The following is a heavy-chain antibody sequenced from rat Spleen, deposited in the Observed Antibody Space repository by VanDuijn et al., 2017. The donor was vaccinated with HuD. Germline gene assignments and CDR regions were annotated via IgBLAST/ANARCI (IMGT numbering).Heavy chain of an antibody. J-gene: IGHJ1*01. CDR1: GFTFSDYY. D-gene: IGHD1-11*01. V-gene: IGHV5-20*01. CDR3: KTVSYGGFWYFDF. CDR2: ISFDGGST. Sequence: EVQLVESGGGLVQPGRSLKLSCVASGFTFSDYYMAWVRQAPTKGLAWVASISFDGGSTYYRDSVKGRFTNSRNNEKSSLYLQMDSLRSEDTATYYCKTVSYGGFWYFDFWGPGTMVTVSS.